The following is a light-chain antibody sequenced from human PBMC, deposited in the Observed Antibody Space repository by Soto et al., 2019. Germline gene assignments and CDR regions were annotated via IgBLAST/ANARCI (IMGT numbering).Light chain of an antibody. J-gene: IGKJ1*01. CDR2: GAS. V-gene: IGKV3-15*01. Sequence: EIVMTHSPSTLSVSPGERATLSCGASQSVSSNYLAWYQQKPGQAPRLLIYGASTRATGIPARFSGSGSGTEFTLTINSLQSEDFAVYYCQQYNNWPMWTFGQGTKVDI. CDR3: QQYNNWPMWT. CDR1: QSVSSN.